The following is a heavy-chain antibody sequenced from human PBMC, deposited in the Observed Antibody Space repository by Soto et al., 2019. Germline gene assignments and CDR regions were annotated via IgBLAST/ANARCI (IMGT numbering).Heavy chain of an antibody. V-gene: IGHV1-46*04. Sequence: VASVKVSCKASGYTFTNYYLHWVRQAPGQGLEWVGMINPSARSASYAQKLRGRLTMDRDTSTTTVYMELSRLTSEDTAVYYCARDNSAANGVLDHWGLGTLVTVLL. CDR1: GYTFTNYY. CDR3: ARDNSAANGVLDH. D-gene: IGHD1-1*01. J-gene: IGHJ4*02. CDR2: INPSARSA.